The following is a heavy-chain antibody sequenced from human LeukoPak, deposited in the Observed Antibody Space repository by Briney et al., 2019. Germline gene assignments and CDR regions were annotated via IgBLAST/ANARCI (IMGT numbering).Heavy chain of an antibody. D-gene: IGHD3-22*01. J-gene: IGHJ4*02. V-gene: IGHV3-30-3*01. CDR1: GFTFSTFA. Sequence: PGGSLRLSCAASGFTFSTFALHWVRQAPGKGLEWVAVISSDGNNKYYSDSVKGRSTISRDNSKNTLSLQMTSLRAEDTGVYYCARALYDSSAYSDYWGQGTLVTVSS. CDR3: ARALYDSSAYSDY. CDR2: ISSDGNNK.